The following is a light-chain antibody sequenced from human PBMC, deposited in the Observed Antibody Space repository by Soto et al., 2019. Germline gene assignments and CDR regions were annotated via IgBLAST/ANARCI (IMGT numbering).Light chain of an antibody. Sequence: DIQMTQSPSTLSASVGDRVTITCRASQSINAWLAWYQQKPGKAPNLLIYDASRLQSGVPSRFSGSGSGTEFTLTISSLQPDDFATYYCQQYNSFSPTFGQGTKVDIK. J-gene: IGKJ1*01. CDR3: QQYNSFSPT. V-gene: IGKV1-5*01. CDR2: DAS. CDR1: QSINAW.